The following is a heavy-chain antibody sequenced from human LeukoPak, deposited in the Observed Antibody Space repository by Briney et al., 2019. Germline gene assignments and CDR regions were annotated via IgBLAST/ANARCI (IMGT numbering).Heavy chain of an antibody. CDR3: ARDLSYFDY. CDR1: GFSVSSTY. J-gene: IGHJ4*02. D-gene: IGHD2/OR15-2a*01. CDR2: TYSDSNT. V-gene: IGHV3-53*01. Sequence: PGGSLRLSCAVSGFSVSSTYMTWVRQAPGKGLEWVSITYSDSNTYYAESVRGRFTVSRGYSKNTLYLQMKSLRVEDTAFYYCARDLSYFDYWGQGTLVTVSS.